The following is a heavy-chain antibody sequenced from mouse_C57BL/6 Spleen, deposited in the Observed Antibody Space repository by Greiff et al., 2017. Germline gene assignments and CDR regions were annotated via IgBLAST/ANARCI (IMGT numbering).Heavy chain of an antibody. CDR2: IDPETGGT. CDR1: GYTFTDYE. J-gene: IGHJ2*01. Sequence: QVQLQQYGAELVRPGASVTLSCKASGYTFTDYEMHWVKQTPVHGLEWIGAIDPETGGTAYNQKFKGKAILTADKSSSTAYMELRSLTSEDSAVYYCTRGNWDLDYWGQGTTLTVSS. D-gene: IGHD4-1*01. CDR3: TRGNWDLDY. V-gene: IGHV1-15*01.